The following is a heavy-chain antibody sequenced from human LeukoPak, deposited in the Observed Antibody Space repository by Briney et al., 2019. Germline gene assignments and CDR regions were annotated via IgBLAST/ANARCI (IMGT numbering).Heavy chain of an antibody. CDR2: IKQDGSEK. J-gene: IGHJ4*02. CDR1: GFTFSSYW. D-gene: IGHD6-19*01. Sequence: GSLRLSCAASGFTFSSYWMSWVRQAPGKGLEWVANIKQDGSEKYYVDSVKGRFTISRDNAKNSLYLQMNSLKADDTAVYYCTRGAGTGWRFDSWGQGTLVTVSS. V-gene: IGHV3-7*01. CDR3: TRGAGTGWRFDS.